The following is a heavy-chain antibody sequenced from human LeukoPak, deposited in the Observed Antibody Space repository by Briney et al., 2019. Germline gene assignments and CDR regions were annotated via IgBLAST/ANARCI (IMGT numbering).Heavy chain of an antibody. D-gene: IGHD2-15*01. CDR2: ISAYNSNT. J-gene: IGHJ4*02. V-gene: IGHV1-18*01. CDR3: ARESLVVAFDY. Sequence: WMGWISAYNSNTNYAQKLQGRVTMTTDTSTSTAYMELRSLRSDDTAVYYCARESLVVAFDYWGQGTLVTVSS.